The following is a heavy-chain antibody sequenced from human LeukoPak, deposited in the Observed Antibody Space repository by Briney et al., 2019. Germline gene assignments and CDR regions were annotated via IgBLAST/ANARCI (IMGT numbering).Heavy chain of an antibody. D-gene: IGHD3-3*01. CDR1: GASYNAYY. J-gene: IGHJ4*02. Sequence: SETLSITCAVYGASYNAYYWSWIRQPPGKGLEWIGDIDHRGTATYNPSLNSRLSISADASKNQFSLKLNSVTDADTAVYYCAVGITILGVAASFDSWGQGNVDIVSS. V-gene: IGHV4-34*01. CDR3: AVGITILGVAASFDS. CDR2: IDHRGTA.